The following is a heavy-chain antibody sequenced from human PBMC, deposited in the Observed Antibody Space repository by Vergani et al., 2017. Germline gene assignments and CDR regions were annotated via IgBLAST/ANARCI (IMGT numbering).Heavy chain of an antibody. J-gene: IGHJ6*03. CDR3: ASALPVVPAARRYYYYYYMDV. CDR2: ISAYNGNT. D-gene: IGHD2-2*01. Sequence: QVQLVPSGAEVKKPGASVKVSCKASGYTFTSYGISWVRQAPGQGLEWMGWISAYNGNTNYAQKLQGRVTMTTDTSTSTAYMELRSLRSDDTAVYYCASALPVVPAARRYYYYYYMDVWGKGTTVTVSS. V-gene: IGHV1-18*01. CDR1: GYTFTSYG.